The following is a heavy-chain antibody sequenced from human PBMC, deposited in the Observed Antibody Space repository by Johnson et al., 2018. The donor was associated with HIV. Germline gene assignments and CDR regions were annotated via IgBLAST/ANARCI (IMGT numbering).Heavy chain of an antibody. CDR1: RFTFSSYA. Sequence: VQLVESGGGVVQPGRSLRLSCAASRFTFSSYAMSWVRQAPGKVLEWVSGISVSGGSTYYADSVKGRFTISRDNSKNTLYLQMDSLSAEDTAVYYCAKAPGWLLDAFDMWGQGTMVTVSS. CDR2: ISVSGGST. J-gene: IGHJ3*02. V-gene: IGHV3-23*04. D-gene: IGHD5-24*01. CDR3: AKAPGWLLDAFDM.